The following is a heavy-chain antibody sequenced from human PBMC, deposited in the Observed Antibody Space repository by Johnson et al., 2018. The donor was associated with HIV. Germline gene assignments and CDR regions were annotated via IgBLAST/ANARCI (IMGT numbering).Heavy chain of an antibody. D-gene: IGHD3-10*01. CDR3: ARASYYYGSADI. J-gene: IGHJ3*02. CDR2: IKQDGSEK. CDR1: VFTFSSYW. Sequence: VQLVESGGGLVQPGGSLRLSCAASVFTFSSYWMSWVRQAPGKGLEWVANIKQDGSEKYYVDSVKGRFTISRDNAKKSLFLQMNSLRAEDTAVYYCARASYYYGSADIWGQGTMVTVSS. V-gene: IGHV3-7*02.